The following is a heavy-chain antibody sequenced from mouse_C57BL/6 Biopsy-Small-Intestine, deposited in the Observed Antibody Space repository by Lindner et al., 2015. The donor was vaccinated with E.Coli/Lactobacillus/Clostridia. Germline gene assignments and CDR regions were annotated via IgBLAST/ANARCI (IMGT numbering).Heavy chain of an antibody. J-gene: IGHJ2*01. CDR2: IYPGDGDT. D-gene: IGHD1-1*01. CDR3: ARSSYYYGSSLDY. CDR1: GYAFSSSW. Sequence: QLQESGPELVKPGASVKISCKASGYAFSSSWMNWVKQRPGKGLEWIGRIYPGDGDTNYNGKFKGKATLTVDKSSSTAYMELRSLTSEDSAVYYCARSSYYYGSSLDYWGQGTTLTVSS. V-gene: IGHV1-82*01.